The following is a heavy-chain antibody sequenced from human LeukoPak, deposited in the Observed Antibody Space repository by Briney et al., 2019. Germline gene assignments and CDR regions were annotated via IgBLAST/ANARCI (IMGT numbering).Heavy chain of an antibody. J-gene: IGHJ4*02. CDR2: IIPIFGTA. CDR3: ASNPLRGIVVVTAYYFDY. V-gene: IGHV1-69*13. D-gene: IGHD2-21*02. Sequence: GASVKVSCKASGGTFSSYAISWGRQAPGQGLEGVGGIIPIFGTANYAQKFQGRVTITADESTSTAYMELSSLRSEDAAVYYCASNPLRGIVVVTAYYFDYWGQGTLVTVSS. CDR1: GGTFSSYA.